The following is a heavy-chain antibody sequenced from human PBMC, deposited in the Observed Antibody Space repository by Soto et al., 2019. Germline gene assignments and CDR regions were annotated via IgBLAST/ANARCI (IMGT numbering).Heavy chain of an antibody. Sequence: GESLKISCKGSGYSFTSYWIGWVRQMPGKGLEWMGIIYPGDSDTRYGPSFQGQVTISADKSISTAYLQWSSLKASDTAMYYCARHLDLYGSGSYYYYGMDVWGQGTTVTVSS. CDR1: GYSFTSYW. J-gene: IGHJ6*02. CDR2: IYPGDSDT. D-gene: IGHD3-10*01. V-gene: IGHV5-51*01. CDR3: ARHLDLYGSGSYYYYGMDV.